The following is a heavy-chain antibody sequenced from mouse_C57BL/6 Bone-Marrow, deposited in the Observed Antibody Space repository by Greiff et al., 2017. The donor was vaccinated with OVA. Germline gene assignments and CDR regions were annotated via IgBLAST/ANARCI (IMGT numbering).Heavy chain of an antibody. Sequence: EVQRVESGGGLVQPGGSLKLSCAASGFTFSDYYMYWVRQTPEKRLEWVAYISNGGGSTYYPDTVKGRFTISRDNAKNTLYLQMSRLKSEDTAMYYCARGYGWYFDVWGTGTTVTVSS. CDR2: ISNGGGST. CDR1: GFTFSDYY. J-gene: IGHJ1*03. CDR3: ARGYGWYFDV. V-gene: IGHV5-12*01. D-gene: IGHD2-10*02.